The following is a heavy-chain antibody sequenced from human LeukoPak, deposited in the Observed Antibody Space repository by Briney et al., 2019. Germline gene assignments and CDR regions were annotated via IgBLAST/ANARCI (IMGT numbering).Heavy chain of an antibody. J-gene: IGHJ4*02. D-gene: IGHD1-26*01. CDR2: IVPIFGTA. CDR3: ARGGKALTLGSFDY. Sequence: GASVKVSCKASGGTLSSYAITWVRQAPGQGLEWMGGIVPIFGTANYAQKFQGRVTITADESTSTAYMELRSLRSDDTAVYYCARGGKALTLGSFDYWGQGTLVTVSS. CDR1: GGTLSSYA. V-gene: IGHV1-69*13.